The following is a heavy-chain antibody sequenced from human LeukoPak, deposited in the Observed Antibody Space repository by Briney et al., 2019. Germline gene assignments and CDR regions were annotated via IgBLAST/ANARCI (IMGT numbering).Heavy chain of an antibody. CDR1: GGSFSGYY. CDR2: INHSGST. V-gene: IGHV4-34*01. CDR3: ARGREHIVVVTATHFDY. D-gene: IGHD2-21*02. Sequence: PSETLSLTCAVYGGSFSGYYWSWIRQPPGKGLEWIGEINHSGSTNYNPSLKSRVTISVDTSKNQFSLKLSSVTAADTAVYYCARGREHIVVVTATHFDYWGQGTLVTVSS. J-gene: IGHJ4*02.